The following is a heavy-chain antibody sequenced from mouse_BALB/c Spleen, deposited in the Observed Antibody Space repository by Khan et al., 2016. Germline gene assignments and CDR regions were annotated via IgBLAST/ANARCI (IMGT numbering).Heavy chain of an antibody. Sequence: EVQLVETGGGLVQPKGSLKLSCAASGFTFNTNAMNWVRQAPGKGLEWVARIRSKSNNYATYYADSVKDRFTISRDDSQSMLYLQMNNLKTEDTAMYYCVRVMITSAYWGQGTLVTVSA. J-gene: IGHJ3*01. CDR2: IRSKSNNYAT. D-gene: IGHD2-4*01. V-gene: IGHV10S3*01. CDR1: GFTFNTNA. CDR3: VRVMITSAY.